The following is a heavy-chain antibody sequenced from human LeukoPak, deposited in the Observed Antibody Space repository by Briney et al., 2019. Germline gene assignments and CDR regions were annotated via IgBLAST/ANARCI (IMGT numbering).Heavy chain of an antibody. V-gene: IGHV1-8*03. J-gene: IGHJ4*02. CDR2: MNPNSGNT. Sequence: ASVKVSCKASGYTFTSYDINWVRQATGQGLEWMGWMNPNSGNTGYAQKFQGRVTITRNTSISTAYMELSSLRSEDTAVYYCAREGVVPAAIPFDYWGQGTLVTVSS. CDR1: GYTFTSYD. CDR3: AREGVVPAAIPFDY. D-gene: IGHD2-2*01.